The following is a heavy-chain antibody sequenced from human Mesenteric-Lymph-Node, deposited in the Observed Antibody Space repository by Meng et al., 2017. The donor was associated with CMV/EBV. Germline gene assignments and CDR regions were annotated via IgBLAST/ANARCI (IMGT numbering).Heavy chain of an antibody. CDR1: GYSISSGYY. CDR2: IYHSGST. Sequence: GSLRLSCTVSGYSISSGYYWGWIRQPPGKGLEWIGSIYHSGSTYYNPSLKSRVTISVDTSKNQFSLNLSSVTTADTAVYYCARGKVRGVRFDYWGQGMLVTVSS. V-gene: IGHV4-38-2*02. J-gene: IGHJ4*02. D-gene: IGHD3-10*01. CDR3: ARGKVRGVRFDY.